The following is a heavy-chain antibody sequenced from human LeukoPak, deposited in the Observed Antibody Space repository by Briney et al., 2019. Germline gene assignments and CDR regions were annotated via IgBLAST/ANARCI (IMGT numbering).Heavy chain of an antibody. CDR3: ARDFRAAMVSDWFDP. V-gene: IGHV1-2*02. CDR1: GYTFTGYY. CDR2: INPNSGGT. Sequence: ASVTVSCKASGYTFTGYYMHWVRQAPGQGLEWMGWINPNSGGTNHAQKFQGRVTMTRDTSISTAYMELSRLRSDDTAVYYCARDFRAAMVSDWFDPWGQGTLVTVSS. D-gene: IGHD5-18*01. J-gene: IGHJ5*02.